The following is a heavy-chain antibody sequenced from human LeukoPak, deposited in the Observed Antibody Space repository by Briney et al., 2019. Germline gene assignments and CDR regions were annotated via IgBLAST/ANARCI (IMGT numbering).Heavy chain of an antibody. D-gene: IGHD6-6*01. V-gene: IGHV1-2*02. CDR1: GYSFTGYY. CDR2: VNSNIGDT. CDR3: ARDVLGYDSSASD. J-gene: IGHJ4*02. Sequence: ASVRVSCKASGYSFTGYYIHWVRQAPGQGLEWMGWVNSNIGDTYYAQKFRGRLAITRDKSITTVHMELSSLRSNDTAVYYCARDVLGYDSSASDWGQGTLVTVSS.